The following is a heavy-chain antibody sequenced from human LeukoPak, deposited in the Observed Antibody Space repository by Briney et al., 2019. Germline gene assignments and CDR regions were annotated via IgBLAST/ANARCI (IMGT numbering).Heavy chain of an antibody. J-gene: IGHJ4*02. CDR1: GFTFSSYA. CDR3: AKVWVEYYYDSSGYVDY. CDR2: ISGSGGST. D-gene: IGHD3-22*01. V-gene: IGHV3-23*01. Sequence: PGGSLRLSCAASGFTFSSYAMSWVRQAPGKGLEWVSAISGSGGSTYYADSVKGRFTISRDNSKNTLYLQMNSLRAEDTAVYYCAKVWVEYYYDSSGYVDYWGQGTLVTVSS.